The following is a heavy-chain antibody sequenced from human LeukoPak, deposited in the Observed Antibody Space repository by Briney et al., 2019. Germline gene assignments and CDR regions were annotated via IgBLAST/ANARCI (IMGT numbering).Heavy chain of an antibody. D-gene: IGHD5-18*01. Sequence: TGGSLRLSCAASGFTFNNYAMSWVRQAPGKGLEWVSVISGSDTSTYYADSVKGRFTISRDDSKNTLYLQMNSLRAEDMAVYYCATQGVQLWLPSGYFDYWGQGTLVTVSS. CDR2: ISGSDTST. CDR3: ATQGVQLWLPSGYFDY. CDR1: GFTFNNYA. J-gene: IGHJ4*02. V-gene: IGHV3-23*01.